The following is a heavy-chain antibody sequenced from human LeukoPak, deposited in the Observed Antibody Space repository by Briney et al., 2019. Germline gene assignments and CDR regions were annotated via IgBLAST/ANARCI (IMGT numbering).Heavy chain of an antibody. D-gene: IGHD3-10*01. CDR3: ATHELKDAFDI. J-gene: IGHJ3*02. V-gene: IGHV3-48*01. Sequence: GGSLRLSCAASGFTFSSYSMNWVRQAPGKGLEWVSYISGSSSTIYYADSVKGRFTISRDNAKNSLYLQMNSLRAEDTAVYYCATHELKDAFDIWGQGTMVTVSS. CDR1: GFTFSSYS. CDR2: ISGSSSTI.